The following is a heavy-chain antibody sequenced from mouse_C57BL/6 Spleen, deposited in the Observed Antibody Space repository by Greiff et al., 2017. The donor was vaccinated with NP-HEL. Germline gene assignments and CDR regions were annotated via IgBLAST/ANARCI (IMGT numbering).Heavy chain of an antibody. CDR1: GYTFTSYW. CDR3: ARSLYGYEDYAMDY. J-gene: IGHJ4*01. CDR2: IHPNSGST. V-gene: IGHV1-64*01. D-gene: IGHD2-2*01. Sequence: QVQLQQPVAELVKPGASVTLSCKASGYTFTSYWMHWVKQRPGPGLEWIGMIHPNSGSTNYNEKFKSKATLTVDKSSSTAYMQLSSLTSEDSAVYYCARSLYGYEDYAMDYWGQGTSVTVSS.